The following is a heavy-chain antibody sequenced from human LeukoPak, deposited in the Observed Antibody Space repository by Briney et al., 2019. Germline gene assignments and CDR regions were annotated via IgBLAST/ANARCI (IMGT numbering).Heavy chain of an antibody. CDR1: GFTFSSYA. V-gene: IGHV3-23*01. J-gene: IGHJ3*02. Sequence: GGSLRLSRAASGFTFSSYAMSWVRQAPGKGLEWVSAISGSGGSTYYADSVKGRFTISRDNSKNTLYLQMNSLRAEDTAVYYCAKDYYDSSGYPPLEAFDIWGQGTMVTVSS. D-gene: IGHD3-22*01. CDR3: AKDYYDSSGYPPLEAFDI. CDR2: ISGSGGST.